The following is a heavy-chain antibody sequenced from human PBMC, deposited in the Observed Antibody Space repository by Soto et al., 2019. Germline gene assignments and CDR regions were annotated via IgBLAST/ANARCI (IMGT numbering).Heavy chain of an antibody. CDR1: GFTFSNCN. CDR2: VSSGSSTI. V-gene: IGHV3-48*02. D-gene: IGHD3-10*01. CDR3: ARDHVGSGSYYKRYSPEY. Sequence: PGGSLRLSCAASGFTFSNCNMNWVRQGPGRGLEWVSYVSSGSSTIYYAYSVKGRFTISIYNAKNSLYLQMNSLRDEDTAVYYCARDHVGSGSYYKRYSPEYWGQGALVTVSS. J-gene: IGHJ4*02.